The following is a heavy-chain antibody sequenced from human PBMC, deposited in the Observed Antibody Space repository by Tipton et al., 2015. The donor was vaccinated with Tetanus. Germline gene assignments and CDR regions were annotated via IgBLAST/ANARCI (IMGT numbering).Heavy chain of an antibody. CDR2: INHSGST. V-gene: IGHV4-34*01. D-gene: IGHD3-10*01. J-gene: IGHJ5*02. CDR3: ARGRYYGSGSYYNGGASYQKYNWFDP. Sequence: TLSLTCAVYGGSFSGYYWSWIRQPPGKGLEWIGEINHSGSTNYNPSLKGRVTISVDTSKNQFSLKLSSVTAADPAVYYCARGRYYGSGSYYNGGASYQKYNWFDPWGQGTLVTVSS. CDR1: GGSFSGYY.